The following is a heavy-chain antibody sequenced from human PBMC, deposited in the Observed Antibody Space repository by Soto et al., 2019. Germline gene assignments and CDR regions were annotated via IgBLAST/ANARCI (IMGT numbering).Heavy chain of an antibody. Sequence: QVQLVQSGAEVVKPGSSLKVSCKASGDTFDTFAISWVRQAPGQGLEWMGGIIPIFRTPDYGQKFQGRVTITADESTSTAYMELSSLRSEDTAVYYCARDKAREQLGGNYYYTLDVWGQGTTVTVSS. J-gene: IGHJ6*02. CDR1: GDTFDTFA. D-gene: IGHD1-1*01. V-gene: IGHV1-69*12. CDR2: IIPIFRTP. CDR3: ARDKAREQLGGNYYYTLDV.